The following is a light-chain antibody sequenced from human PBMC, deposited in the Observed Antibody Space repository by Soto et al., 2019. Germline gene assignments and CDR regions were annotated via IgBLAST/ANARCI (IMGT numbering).Light chain of an antibody. Sequence: EIVMTQSPATLSVSPGERATLSCRASQSVSSNLAWYQQKPGQAPRLLIYDAVTRATGIPASFSGSGSGTEFTLAISSLQSEDFAVYYCQHYNNWPLTFGQGTRLEIK. V-gene: IGKV3D-15*01. J-gene: IGKJ5*01. CDR2: DAV. CDR3: QHYNNWPLT. CDR1: QSVSSN.